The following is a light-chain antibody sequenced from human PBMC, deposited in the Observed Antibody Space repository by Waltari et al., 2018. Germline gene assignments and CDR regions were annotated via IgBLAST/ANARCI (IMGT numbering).Light chain of an antibody. CDR2: DVV. CDR1: SSDIGGHNY. J-gene: IGLJ2*01. Sequence: QSALTQPASVSGSPGQTNTISCTGTSSDIGGHNYVSWYQQHPGKAPKIMIYDVVKRPSVASNRFSGSKSGNTASLTISGLHAEDDAIYYCSSYASSKFGGGTKLTVL. V-gene: IGLV2-14*01. CDR3: SSYASSK.